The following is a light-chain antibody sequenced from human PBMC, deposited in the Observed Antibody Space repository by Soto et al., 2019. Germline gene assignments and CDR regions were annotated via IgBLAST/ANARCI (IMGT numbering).Light chain of an antibody. CDR3: QYYGSSPLT. CDR1: QSVSSSY. CDR2: GAS. V-gene: IGKV3-20*01. Sequence: EIVLTQSPGTLPLSPGERATLSCRASQSVSSSYLAWYQQTPGQAPRLLIYGASSRATGIPDRFSGSGSGTDFTLTISRLEPEDFAVYYCQYYGSSPLTFGGGTKVDIK. J-gene: IGKJ4*01.